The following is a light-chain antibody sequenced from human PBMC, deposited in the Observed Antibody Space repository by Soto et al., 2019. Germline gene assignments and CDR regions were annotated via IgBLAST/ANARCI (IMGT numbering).Light chain of an antibody. Sequence: EIVMTQSPATLSVSPGERATLSCRASQRGSSNVAWYQQKPGQAPRLLSYWASTRATVIPAMFSGSGAGTDFTLTISRMEPEDFAVYCCQQYGSSPRTFGQGTKVDIK. CDR3: QQYGSSPRT. J-gene: IGKJ1*01. V-gene: IGKV3-15*01. CDR1: QRGSSN. CDR2: WAS.